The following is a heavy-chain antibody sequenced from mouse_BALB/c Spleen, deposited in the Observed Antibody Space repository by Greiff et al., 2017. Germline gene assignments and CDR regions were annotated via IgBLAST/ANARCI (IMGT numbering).Heavy chain of an antibody. CDR2: ISSGGSYT. Sequence: EVQVVESGGDLVKPGGSLKLSCAASGFTFSSYGMSWVRQTPDKRLEWVATISSGGSYTYYPDSVKGRFTISRDNAKNTLYLQMSSLKSEDTAMYYCARHGAGYFYFDYWGQGTTLTVSS. D-gene: IGHD2-3*01. CDR3: ARHGAGYFYFDY. CDR1: GFTFSSYG. V-gene: IGHV5-6*01. J-gene: IGHJ2*01.